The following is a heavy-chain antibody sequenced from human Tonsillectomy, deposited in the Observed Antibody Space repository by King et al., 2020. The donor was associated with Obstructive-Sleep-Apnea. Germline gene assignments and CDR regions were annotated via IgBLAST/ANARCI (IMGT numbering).Heavy chain of an antibody. CDR1: GFTFSSYG. V-gene: IGHV3-30*18. CDR2: ISYDGSNK. D-gene: IGHD5-18*01. J-gene: IGHJ2*01. Sequence: VQLVESGGGVVHPGRSLRLSCAASGFTFSSYGMHWVRQAPGKGLEWVAVISYDGSNKYYADSVKGRFTISRDNSKNTLYLQMNSLRAEDTAVYYCAKDRGYSYGNFDLWGRGTLVTVSS. CDR3: AKDRGYSYGNFDL.